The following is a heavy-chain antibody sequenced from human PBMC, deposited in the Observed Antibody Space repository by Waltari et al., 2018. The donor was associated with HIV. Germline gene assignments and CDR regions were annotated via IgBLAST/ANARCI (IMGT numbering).Heavy chain of an antibody. V-gene: IGHV3-33*01. CDR3: ARDGGWQTFTDY. D-gene: IGHD6-19*01. Sequence: WNDGRKEYYGDSVKGRFTISRDNSQNTLYLQMTSLRVEDTAVYYCARDGGWQTFTDYWGQGTLVTVSS. CDR2: WNDGRKE. J-gene: IGHJ4*02.